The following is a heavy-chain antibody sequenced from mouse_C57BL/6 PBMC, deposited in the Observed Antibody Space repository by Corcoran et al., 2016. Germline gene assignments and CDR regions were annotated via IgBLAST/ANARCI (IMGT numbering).Heavy chain of an antibody. J-gene: IGHJ4*01. CDR1: GFNIKNTN. V-gene: IGHV14-3*01. Sequence: EVQLQQSVAELVRPGTSVKLSCTASGFNIKNTNMHWVKQRPEQSLEWIGRIDPANGNTKYAPKFQGKATITADTSSNTAYLQLSSLTSEDTAIYYCARQFYYYAMDYWGQGTSVTVSS. CDR3: ARQFYYYAMDY. CDR2: IDPANGNT.